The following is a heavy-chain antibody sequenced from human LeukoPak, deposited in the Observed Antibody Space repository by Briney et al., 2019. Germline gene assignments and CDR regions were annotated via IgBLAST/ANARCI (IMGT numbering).Heavy chain of an antibody. CDR3: ARDSGTTGEVKFDP. CDR2: ISGSTGNT. D-gene: IGHD3-10*01. V-gene: IGHV1-18*01. CDR1: AYSFTRYG. Sequence: ASVKVSCKASAYSFTRYGVSWVRQAPGQGLEWMGWISGSTGNTKYVEKFQGRLTVTADTSTGTAYLDLTKLRIDDTAVYYCARDSGTTGEVKFDPWGQGTLVTVSS. J-gene: IGHJ5*02.